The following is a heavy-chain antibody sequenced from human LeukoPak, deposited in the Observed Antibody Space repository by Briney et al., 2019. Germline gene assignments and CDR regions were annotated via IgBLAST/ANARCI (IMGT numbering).Heavy chain of an antibody. V-gene: IGHV1-18*01. CDR3: ANGPHYNILTGFYKVRSHLDY. CDR1: GYTFTSYG. CDR2: ISAYNGNT. D-gene: IGHD3-9*01. J-gene: IGHJ4*02. Sequence: ASVKVSCKASGYTFTSYGISWVRQAPGQGLEWMGWISAYNGNTNYAQKLQGRVTMTTDTSTSTAYMELRSLRAEDTAMYYCANGPHYNILTGFYKVRSHLDYWGQGTLVTVSS.